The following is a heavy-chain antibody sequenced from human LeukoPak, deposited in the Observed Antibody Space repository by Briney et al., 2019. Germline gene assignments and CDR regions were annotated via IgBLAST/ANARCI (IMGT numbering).Heavy chain of an antibody. V-gene: IGHV3-74*01. Sequence: GGSLRLSCAASGFTFDDYAMHWVRQAPGKGLVWVSRSNSDGSSTSYADSVKGRFTISRDNAKNTLYLQMNSLRAEDTAVYYCARSCSTTSCYSINYWGQGTLVTVSS. D-gene: IGHD2-2*01. CDR2: SNSDGSST. CDR1: GFTFDDYA. CDR3: ARSCSTTSCYSINY. J-gene: IGHJ4*02.